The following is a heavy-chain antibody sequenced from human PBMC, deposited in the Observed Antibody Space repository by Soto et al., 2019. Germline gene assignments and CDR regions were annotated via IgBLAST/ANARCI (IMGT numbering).Heavy chain of an antibody. D-gene: IGHD5-12*01. CDR2: IKQDGSEK. J-gene: IGHJ6*02. V-gene: IGHV3-7*04. Sequence: EVQLVESGGGLVQPGGSLRLSCAASGFTFSSYWMSWVRQAPGKGLEWVANIKQDGSEKYYVDSVKGRFTISRDNAKNSLYLQMNSLRAEDTAVYYCARDASIVATTGTYYYYYGMDVWGQGTTVTVSS. CDR3: ARDASIVATTGTYYYYYGMDV. CDR1: GFTFSSYW.